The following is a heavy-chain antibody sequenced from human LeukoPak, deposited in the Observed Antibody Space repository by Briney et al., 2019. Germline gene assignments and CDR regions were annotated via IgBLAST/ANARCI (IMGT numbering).Heavy chain of an antibody. CDR1: GGSISTYY. J-gene: IGHJ4*02. V-gene: IGHV4-59*01. Sequence: PSETLSLTCNVSGGSISTYYWSWIRQPPGKGLEWIGYIYYSGSTNYNPSLTSRVTMSIDTSKNQFSLNLSPVTAADTAMYYCARSYGDYINFDYWGQGAPVTVSS. D-gene: IGHD4-17*01. CDR2: IYYSGST. CDR3: ARSYGDYINFDY.